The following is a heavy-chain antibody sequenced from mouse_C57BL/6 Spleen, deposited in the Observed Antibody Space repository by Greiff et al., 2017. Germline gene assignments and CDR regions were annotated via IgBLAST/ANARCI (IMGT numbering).Heavy chain of an antibody. J-gene: IGHJ3*01. CDR2: IYPGSGST. V-gene: IGHV1-55*01. Sequence: QVQLQQPGAELVKPGASVKMSCKASGYTFTSYWLTWVKQRPGQGLEWIGDIYPGSGSTNYNEKFKSKATLTVDTSSSTAYMQLSSLTSEDSAVXYCARADDGYYVAWFAYWGQGTLVTVSA. CDR3: ARADDGYYVAWFAY. D-gene: IGHD2-3*01. CDR1: GYTFTSYW.